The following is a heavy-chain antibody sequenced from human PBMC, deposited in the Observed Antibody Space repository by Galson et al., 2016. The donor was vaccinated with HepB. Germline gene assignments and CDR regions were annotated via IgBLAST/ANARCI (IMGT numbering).Heavy chain of an antibody. J-gene: IGHJ5*01. CDR1: GFTFSSYS. CDR2: IDGGSTTT. V-gene: IGHV3-48*01. Sequence: SLRLSCAASGFTFSSYSMNWVRQAPGKGLEWLSYIDGGSTTTHYADSVKGRFTISRDNSKNTVYLQLNSLRAEDTAIYYCARDGSTNRYNWFDSWGQGTLVTVPS. D-gene: IGHD1-14*01. CDR3: ARDGSTNRYNWFDS.